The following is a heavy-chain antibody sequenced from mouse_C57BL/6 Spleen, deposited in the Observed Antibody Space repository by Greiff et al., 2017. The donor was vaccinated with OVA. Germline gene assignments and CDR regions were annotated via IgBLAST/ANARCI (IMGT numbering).Heavy chain of an antibody. CDR3: ARKDGYSDY. CDR2: IWRGGST. Sequence: VKVVESGPGLVQPSQSLSLTCTVSGFSLTSYGVHWVRQSPGKGLEWLGVIWRGGSTDYNAAFISRLSISKDNSKSQVFLKMNRRKADDKDIDYCARKDGYSDYWGQGTTLTVSS. CDR1: GFSLTSYG. J-gene: IGHJ2*01. D-gene: IGHD2-3*01. V-gene: IGHV2-2*01.